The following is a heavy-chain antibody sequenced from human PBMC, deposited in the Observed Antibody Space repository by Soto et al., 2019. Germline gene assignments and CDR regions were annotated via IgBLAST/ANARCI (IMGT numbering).Heavy chain of an antibody. CDR2: INYSEDT. D-gene: IGHD3-16*01. CDR1: RWALSGYS. J-gene: IGHJ4*02. V-gene: IGHV4-34*01. Sequence: XETLSLTCAVYRWALSGYSWNLIRQPPGKGLEWIGEINYSEDTNPTYNPSLKSRVTISADRTNNQLFLRMTSVTDADTAIYYCARDHDSVWGSNRNWLGVWGQGTPVTVSS. CDR3: ARDHDSVWGSNRNWLGV.